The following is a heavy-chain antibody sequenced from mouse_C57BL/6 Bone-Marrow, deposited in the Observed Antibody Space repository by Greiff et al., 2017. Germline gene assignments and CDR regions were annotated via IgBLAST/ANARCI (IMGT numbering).Heavy chain of an antibody. Sequence: VQLQQPGAELVKPGASVKMSCKASGYTFTSYWITWVKQRPGQGLEWIGDIYPGSGSTNYNEKFKSKATLTVDTSSSTAYMQLSSLTSEDSAVSYCARWSYGSSYWYLDVWGTGTTVTVSS. CDR2: IYPGSGST. CDR3: ARWSYGSSYWYLDV. J-gene: IGHJ1*03. CDR1: GYTFTSYW. D-gene: IGHD1-1*01. V-gene: IGHV1-55*01.